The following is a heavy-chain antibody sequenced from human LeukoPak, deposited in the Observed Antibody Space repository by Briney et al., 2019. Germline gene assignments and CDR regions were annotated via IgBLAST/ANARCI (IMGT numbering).Heavy chain of an antibody. V-gene: IGHV3-48*03. J-gene: IGHJ4*02. CDR1: GFTFSRYE. D-gene: IGHD4-17*01. CDR2: ISSSGSTM. Sequence: GGSLRLSCAASGFTFSRYEMNWVRQAPGKGLEWDSYISSSGSTMYYADSLKGRFTISRDNAKNSVYLQMNSLSDEDTAVYRCARDYGDHGEYFDCWGQGTLVTVSS. CDR3: ARDYGDHGEYFDC.